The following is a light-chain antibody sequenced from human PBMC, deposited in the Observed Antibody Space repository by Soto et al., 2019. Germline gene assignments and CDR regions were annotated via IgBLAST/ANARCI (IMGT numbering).Light chain of an antibody. CDR1: SGHSSYI. V-gene: IGLV4-60*02. CDR2: LEGSGSY. J-gene: IGLJ2*01. Sequence: QPVLTQSSSASASLGSSVKLTCTLSSGHSSYIIAWHQQQPGKAPRYLMKLEGSGSYNKGSGVPDRFSGSSSGADRYLTISNLKFEDEADYYCETWDSKTVVFGGGTKLTVL. CDR3: ETWDSKTVV.